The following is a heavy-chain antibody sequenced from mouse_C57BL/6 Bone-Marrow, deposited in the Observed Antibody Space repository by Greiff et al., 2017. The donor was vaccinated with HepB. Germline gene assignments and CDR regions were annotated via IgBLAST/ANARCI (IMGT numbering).Heavy chain of an antibody. V-gene: IGHV1-54*01. Sequence: QVQLQQSGAELVRPGTSVKVSCKASGYAFTNYLIEWVKQRPGQGLEWIGVINPGSGGTNYNEKFKGKATLTADKSSSTAYMQLSSLTSEDSAVYFCARSSPSTVDYAMDYWGQGTSVTVSS. D-gene: IGHD1-1*01. CDR3: ARSSPSTVDYAMDY. CDR2: INPGSGGT. J-gene: IGHJ4*01. CDR1: GYAFTNYL.